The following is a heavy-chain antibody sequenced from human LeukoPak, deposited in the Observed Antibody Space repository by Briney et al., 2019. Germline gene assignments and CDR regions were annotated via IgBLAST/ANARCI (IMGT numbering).Heavy chain of an antibody. V-gene: IGHV4-4*07. J-gene: IGHJ4*02. Sequence: SETLSLTCFVSDGSITNYYWSWIRQPAGKGLEWIGRLYIGRGMEYNPSLKSRVTMSVDRANMQFSLRLTSVTAADTAVYYCARESRVVIGDGYHVDSWGPGTLITGSS. CDR2: LYIGRGM. CDR3: ARESRVVIGDGYHVDS. CDR1: DGSITNYY. D-gene: IGHD2-21*01.